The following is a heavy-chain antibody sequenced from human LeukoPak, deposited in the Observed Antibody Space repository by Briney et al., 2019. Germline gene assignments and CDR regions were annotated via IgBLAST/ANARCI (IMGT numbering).Heavy chain of an antibody. D-gene: IGHD6-13*01. CDR2: IYPGDSDT. V-gene: IGHV5-51*01. Sequence: KSGESLKISCKGSGYSFTSYWIARVRQMPGKGLEWMGIIYPGDSDTRYSPSFQGQVTISADKSISTAYLQWSSLKASDTALYYCARGKQQLVELDYWGQGTLVTVSS. CDR1: GYSFTSYW. J-gene: IGHJ4*02. CDR3: ARGKQQLVELDY.